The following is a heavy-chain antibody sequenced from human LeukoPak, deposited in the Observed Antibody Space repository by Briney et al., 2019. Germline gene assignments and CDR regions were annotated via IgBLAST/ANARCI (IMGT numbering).Heavy chain of an antibody. CDR2: IGGGGEST. CDR3: AKVLSGSQDY. Sequence: LPGGSLRLSCAASGFTFSGYAMSWVRQAPGKGLEWVSTIGGGGESTFYADSVKDRFTISRDNSKNTVYLQMNSLRAEDTAVYYCAKVLSGSQDYWGQGTLVTVFS. V-gene: IGHV3-23*01. D-gene: IGHD1-26*01. J-gene: IGHJ4*02. CDR1: GFTFSGYA.